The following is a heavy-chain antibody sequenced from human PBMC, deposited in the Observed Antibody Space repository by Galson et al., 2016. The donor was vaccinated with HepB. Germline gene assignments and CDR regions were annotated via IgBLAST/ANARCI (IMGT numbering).Heavy chain of an antibody. CDR2: ISGNGRDT. V-gene: IGHV3-23*01. CDR1: GFTFGNFA. D-gene: IGHD6-13*01. J-gene: IGHJ4*02. Sequence: SLRLSCAGSGFTFGNFAMSWVRQAPGKSLEWVASISGNGRDTFYADAAKGRFTISRDNPRNTVHLQMNSLRPEDTAVYYCAKDVPYSIDWGQGTLVTVSS. CDR3: AKDVPYSID.